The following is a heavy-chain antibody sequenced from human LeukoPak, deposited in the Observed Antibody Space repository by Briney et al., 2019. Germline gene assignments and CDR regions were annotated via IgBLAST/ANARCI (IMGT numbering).Heavy chain of an antibody. Sequence: SETLSLTCAVYGGSFSGYYWSWIRQPPGKGLEWIAEISHSGITNFNPSLKSRVTISVDTSKNQFSLKMSSVTAADTAIYYCARVSGITMIVVLITDAFDIWGQGTMVTVSS. CDR2: ISHSGIT. CDR3: ARVSGITMIVVLITDAFDI. J-gene: IGHJ3*02. V-gene: IGHV4-34*01. CDR1: GGSFSGYY. D-gene: IGHD3-22*01.